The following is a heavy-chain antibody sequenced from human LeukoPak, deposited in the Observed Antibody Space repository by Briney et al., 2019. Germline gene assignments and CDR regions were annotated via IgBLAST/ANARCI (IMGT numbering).Heavy chain of an antibody. CDR3: ARGKAGGTMIVVAD. J-gene: IGHJ4*02. CDR1: GFTFSSYA. Sequence: GGSLRLSCAASGFTFSSYAMHWVRQAPGKGLEWVAVISYDGSNTYYADSVKGRFTISRDNSKNTLYLQINSLRAEDTAVYYCARGKAGGTMIVVADWGQGTLVTVSS. CDR2: ISYDGSNT. D-gene: IGHD3-22*01. V-gene: IGHV3-30-3*01.